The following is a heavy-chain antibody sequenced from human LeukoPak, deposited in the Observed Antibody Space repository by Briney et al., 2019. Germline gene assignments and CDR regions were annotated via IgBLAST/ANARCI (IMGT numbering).Heavy chain of an antibody. V-gene: IGHV3-74*01. D-gene: IGHD2-21*02. CDR2: INSDGSST. CDR3: AHPLFSPYCGGDCYAATSDY. CDR1: GFTFSSYW. Sequence: PGGSLRLSCAASGFTFSSYWMHWVRQAPGKGLVWVSRINSDGSSTSYADSVKGRFTISRDNAKNTLYLQMNSLRAEDTAVYYCAHPLFSPYCGGDCYAATSDYWGQGTLVTVPS. J-gene: IGHJ4*02.